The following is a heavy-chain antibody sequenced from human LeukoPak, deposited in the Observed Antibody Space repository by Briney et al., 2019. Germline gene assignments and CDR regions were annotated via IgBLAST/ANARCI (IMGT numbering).Heavy chain of an antibody. V-gene: IGHV3-30-3*01. CDR2: ISYDGSNK. J-gene: IGHJ4*02. Sequence: GGSLRLSCAASGFTFSSYAMHWVRQAPGKGLEWVAGISYDGSNKYYADSVKGRFTISRDNSKNTLYLQMNSLRAEDTAVYYCAKAPPDSGSQEGLFDYWGQGTLVTVSS. CDR1: GFTFSSYA. CDR3: AKAPPDSGSQEGLFDY. D-gene: IGHD1-26*01.